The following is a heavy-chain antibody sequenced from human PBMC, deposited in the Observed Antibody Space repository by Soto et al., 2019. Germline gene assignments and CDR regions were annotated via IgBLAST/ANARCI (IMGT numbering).Heavy chain of an antibody. CDR2: IYYSGSA. Sequence: PSETLSLTCTVSGGSVSISNYYWSCIRQPPGKGLEWLGYIYYSGSASYNPSLKSRITVSVDTSKNQFSLKLSSVTAADTAVYYCARERTGDPTFFDYWGQGTLVTVSS. V-gene: IGHV4-61*01. J-gene: IGHJ4*02. D-gene: IGHD1-1*01. CDR3: ARERTGDPTFFDY. CDR1: GGSVSISNYY.